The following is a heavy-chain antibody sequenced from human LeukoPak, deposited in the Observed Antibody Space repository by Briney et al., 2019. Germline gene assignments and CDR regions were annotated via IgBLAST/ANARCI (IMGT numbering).Heavy chain of an antibody. CDR3: ARGPPRITMIVVVIPRGWFDP. CDR1: GYTFTRYD. Sequence: ASLNVSCKASGYTFTRYDINWVRQATGQGLEWMGWMNPNSGNTGYAQKFQGRVTMTRNTSISTAYMELSSLRSEDTAVYYCARGPPRITMIVVVIPRGWFDPWGQGTLVTVSS. CDR2: MNPNSGNT. D-gene: IGHD3-22*01. V-gene: IGHV1-8*01. J-gene: IGHJ5*02.